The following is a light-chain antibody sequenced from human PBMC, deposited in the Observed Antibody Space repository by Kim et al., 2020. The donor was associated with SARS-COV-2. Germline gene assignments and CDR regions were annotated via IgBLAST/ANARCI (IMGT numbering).Light chain of an antibody. CDR2: WDN. J-gene: IGLJ3*02. Sequence: QSVLTQPPSASGTPGQRVTISCSGSSSNIGNTYLYWYQQLPGAAPKVLIYWDNRRPSWVPARFSGAKSGTSASLAVIGLRYEDEAYYYCVAWDDSLSGPVFGGGTQLTVL. CDR1: SSNIGNTY. V-gene: IGLV1-47*01. CDR3: VAWDDSLSGPV.